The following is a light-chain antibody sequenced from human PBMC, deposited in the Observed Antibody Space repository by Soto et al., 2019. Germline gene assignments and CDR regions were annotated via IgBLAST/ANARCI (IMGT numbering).Light chain of an antibody. J-gene: IGKJ1*01. CDR2: DAS. V-gene: IGKV1-5*01. CDR3: QQYETFSGT. Sequence: EIQMTQTPAKRSAAVVDTVTVTCRASQSVSGWLAWYQQKPGEAPKLLIYDASALPRGVPSRFSGSGSGTKVTLTIASLQPDDFATYYCQQYETFSGTVGPGTKVDI. CDR1: QSVSGW.